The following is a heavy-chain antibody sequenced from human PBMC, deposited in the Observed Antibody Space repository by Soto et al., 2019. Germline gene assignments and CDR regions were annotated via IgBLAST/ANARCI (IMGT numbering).Heavy chain of an antibody. Sequence: QVQPQQWGAGLLKPSETLSLTCAVFGESLSDSYWSWIRKPPGKGLEWIGEIHHSGNTIYNPSLKSRVTISLDTSENQFSLKLSSVTAADTVVYYCARHGGYHFDYWGQETLVTVSS. J-gene: IGHJ4*02. CDR2: IHHSGNT. CDR3: ARHGGYHFDY. CDR1: GESLSDSY. D-gene: IGHD1-26*01. V-gene: IGHV4-34*01.